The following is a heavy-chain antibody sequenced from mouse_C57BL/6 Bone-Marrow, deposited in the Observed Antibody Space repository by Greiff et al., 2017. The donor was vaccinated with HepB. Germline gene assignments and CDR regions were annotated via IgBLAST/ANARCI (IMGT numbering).Heavy chain of an antibody. D-gene: IGHD1-1*01. Sequence: EVKLMESGGGLVKPGGSLKLSCAASGFTFSDYGMHWVRQAPEKGLEWVAYISSGSSTIYYADTVKGRFTISRDNAKNTLFLQMTSLRSGDTAMYYWAGYYHGGDYWGQGTTLTVSS. CDR2: ISSGSSTI. CDR1: GFTFSDYG. V-gene: IGHV5-17*01. J-gene: IGHJ2*01. CDR3: AGYYHGGDY.